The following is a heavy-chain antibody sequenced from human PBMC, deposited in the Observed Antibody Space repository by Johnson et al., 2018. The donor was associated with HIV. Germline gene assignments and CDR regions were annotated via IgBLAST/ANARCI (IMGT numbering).Heavy chain of an antibody. CDR3: ARDREYGLDWGWAFDI. V-gene: IGHV3-66*02. D-gene: IGHD7-27*01. J-gene: IGHJ3*02. CDR2: IYSGGST. Sequence: VQLVESGGGLVQPGGSLRLSCAASGFTFSSYAMSWVRQAPGKGLEWVSVIYSGGSTYYADSVKGRFTISRDNSKNTLYLQTNSLRAEDTAVYYCARDREYGLDWGWAFDIWGQGTMVTVSS. CDR1: GFTFSSYA.